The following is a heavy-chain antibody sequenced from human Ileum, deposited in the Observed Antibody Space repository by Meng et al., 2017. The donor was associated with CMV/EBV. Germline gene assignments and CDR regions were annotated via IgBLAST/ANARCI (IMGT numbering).Heavy chain of an antibody. Sequence: VQPVGCGVGVVQPGRSLRLSSASSGFTFSKYGLHWVRQAPGKGLEWVTLVVNDGNKKYYADSVKGRFTISRDNSAKMVYLEMNNLRPEDTAIYYCARDFDYWGQGTLVTVSS. CDR3: ARDFDY. CDR1: GFTFSKYG. J-gene: IGHJ4*02. CDR2: VVNDGNKK. V-gene: IGHV3-30-3*01.